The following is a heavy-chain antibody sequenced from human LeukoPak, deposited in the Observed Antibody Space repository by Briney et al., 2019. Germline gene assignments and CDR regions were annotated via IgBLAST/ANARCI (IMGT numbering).Heavy chain of an antibody. J-gene: IGHJ4*02. CDR3: ARNLGTHPGSH. D-gene: IGHD1-1*01. CDR2: ISNTAVYI. CDR1: GFTFSSDA. Sequence: SLRLSFASSGFTFSSDAMNSVRQAPVKGLEGVAGISNTAVYIYYADSVKGRFTISRDNSKNALYLQMSRLSAEDTATYYCARNLGTHPGSHWGQGTPVTVSS. V-gene: IGHV3-23*01.